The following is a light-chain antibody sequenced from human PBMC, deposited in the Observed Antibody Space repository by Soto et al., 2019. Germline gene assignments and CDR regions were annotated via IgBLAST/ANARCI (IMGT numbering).Light chain of an antibody. CDR3: QQYGSSPWT. J-gene: IGKJ1*01. CDR2: GAS. Sequence: EIVLTQSPGTLSLSPGERATLSCRASESVSSSYLAWYQQKPGQAPRLLIYGASSRATGIPDRFSGSGSGTDFTLTISRLAPEDVAVYYCQQYGSSPWTFGQGTNVEIK. CDR1: ESVSSSY. V-gene: IGKV3-20*01.